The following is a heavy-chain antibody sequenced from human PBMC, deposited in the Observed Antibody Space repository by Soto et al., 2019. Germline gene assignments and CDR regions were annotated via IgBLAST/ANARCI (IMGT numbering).Heavy chain of an antibody. D-gene: IGHD3-3*02. CDR3: ARGLFLRPIHFSGFDP. J-gene: IGHJ5*02. CDR2: INPSGGST. V-gene: IGHV1-46*01. CDR1: GYTFTSYY. Sequence: GASVKVSCKASGYTFTSYYMHWVRQAPGQGLEWMGIINPSGGSTSYAQKFQGRVTMTRDTSTSTVYMELSSLRSEDTAVYYCARGLFLRPIHFSGFDPWGQGTLVTVSS.